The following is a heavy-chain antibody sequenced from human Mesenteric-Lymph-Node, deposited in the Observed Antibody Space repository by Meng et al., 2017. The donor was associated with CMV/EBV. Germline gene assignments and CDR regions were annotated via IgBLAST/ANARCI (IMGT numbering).Heavy chain of an antibody. J-gene: IGHJ5*02. CDR2: MNPNSGNT. CDR1: GYTFTGYY. D-gene: IGHD6-19*01. V-gene: IGHV1-8*02. CDR3: AKVAVAGTWWFDP. Sequence: ASVKVSCKASGYTFTGYYMHWVRQAPGQGLEWMGWMNPNSGNTRYAQKFQGRVSMTRNTSISTAYMELSSLRSEDTAVYYCAKVAVAGTWWFDPWGQGTLVTVSS.